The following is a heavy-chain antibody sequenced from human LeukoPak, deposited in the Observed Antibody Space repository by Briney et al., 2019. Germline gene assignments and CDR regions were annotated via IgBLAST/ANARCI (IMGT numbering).Heavy chain of an antibody. J-gene: IGHJ4*02. D-gene: IGHD3-16*01. CDR3: AKDRGGGN. CDR2: ISGSGGST. CDR1: GFTFSTYA. V-gene: IGHV3-23*01. Sequence: GGSLRLSCAASGFTFSTYAMIWVRQAPGKGLEWVSGISGSGGSTYYPDSVKGRFTISRDNSKNTLYLQMNSLRAEDTAIYYCAKDRGGGNWGQGTLVTVSS.